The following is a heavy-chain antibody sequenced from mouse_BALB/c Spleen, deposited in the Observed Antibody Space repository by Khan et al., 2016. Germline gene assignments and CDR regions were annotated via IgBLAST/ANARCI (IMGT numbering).Heavy chain of an antibody. D-gene: IGHD1-1*01. CDR3: ARALYYYGSSYVSYAMDY. CDR2: IWGDGST. J-gene: IGHJ4*01. Sequence: QVQLKESGPGLVVPSQSLSITCTVSGFSLTGYGVNWVRQPPGKGLEWLGMIWGDGSTDYNSALKSRRSISKDNSKSQAFLKMNSLQTDDTARYYCARALYYYGSSYVSYAMDYWGQGTSVTVSS. V-gene: IGHV2-6-7*01. CDR1: GFSLTGYG.